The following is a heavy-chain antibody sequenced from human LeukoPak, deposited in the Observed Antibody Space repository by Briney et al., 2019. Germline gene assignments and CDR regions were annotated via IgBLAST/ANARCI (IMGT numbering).Heavy chain of an antibody. Sequence: PGGSLILSCAASGFTFSDYYMSWIRPAPGKGLEGVSYISSSGSTIYYADSVKGRFTISRDDAKNSLYLQMNSLRAEDTAVYYCAREVGATKANWFDPWGQGTLVTVSS. CDR3: AREVGATKANWFDP. CDR2: ISSSGSTI. J-gene: IGHJ5*02. D-gene: IGHD1-26*01. CDR1: GFTFSDYY. V-gene: IGHV3-11*01.